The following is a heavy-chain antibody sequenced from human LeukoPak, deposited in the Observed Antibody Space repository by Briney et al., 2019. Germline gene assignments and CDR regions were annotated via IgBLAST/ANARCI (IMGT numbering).Heavy chain of an antibody. D-gene: IGHD3-10*01. CDR1: GFTFSSYG. CDR2: ISYDGSNK. J-gene: IGHJ4*02. V-gene: IGHV3-30*18. CDR3: AKDGGYGSGSYYDY. Sequence: GGSLRLSCAASGFTFSSYGMHWVRQAPGKGLEGVAVISYDGSNKYYADSVKGRFTISRDNSKNTLYLQMNSLRAEDTAVYYCAKDGGYGSGSYYDYWGQGTLVTVSS.